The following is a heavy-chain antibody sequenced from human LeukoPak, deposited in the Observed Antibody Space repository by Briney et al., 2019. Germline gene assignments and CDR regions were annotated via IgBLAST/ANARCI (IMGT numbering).Heavy chain of an antibody. CDR3: TREILAAGKTLTY. CDR1: GFKFSSYC. Sequence: GGSLRLSCAASGFKFSSYCMMWVRQAPGKGLEWVAIISYDGSNEYYADSVKGRFTISRDNSKNTLYLQMNSLRAEDTAVYYCTREILAAGKTLTYWGQGNLITVSS. CDR2: ISYDGSNE. J-gene: IGHJ4*02. D-gene: IGHD6-13*01. V-gene: IGHV3-30*04.